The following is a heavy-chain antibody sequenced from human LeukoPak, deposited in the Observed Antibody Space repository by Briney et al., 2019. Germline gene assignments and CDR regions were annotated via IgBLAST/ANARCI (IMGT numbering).Heavy chain of an antibody. J-gene: IGHJ4*02. CDR1: GGSFSGYY. V-gene: IGHV4-34*01. CDR3: ARGEDYAHDY. Sequence: PSETLSLTCAVYGGSFSGYYWSWIRQPPGKGLEWIGEINHSGSTNYNPSLKSRDTISVDTSKNQFSLKLSSVTAADTAVYYCARGEDYAHDYWGQGTLVTVSS. CDR2: INHSGST. D-gene: IGHD4-17*01.